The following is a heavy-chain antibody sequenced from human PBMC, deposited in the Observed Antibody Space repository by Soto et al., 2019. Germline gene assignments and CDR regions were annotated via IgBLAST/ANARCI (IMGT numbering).Heavy chain of an antibody. J-gene: IGHJ4*02. V-gene: IGHV3-13*05. CDR1: GFTFSSYD. CDR2: IGTAGDP. Sequence: EVQLVESGGGLVQPGGSLRLSCAASGFTFSSYDMHWVRQATGKGLEWVSAIGTAGDPYYPGSVKGRFTISRENAKNSLYLQMNSLRAGDTAVYYCARGTYDSSGYYFDYWGQGTLVTVSS. D-gene: IGHD3-22*01. CDR3: ARGTYDSSGYYFDY.